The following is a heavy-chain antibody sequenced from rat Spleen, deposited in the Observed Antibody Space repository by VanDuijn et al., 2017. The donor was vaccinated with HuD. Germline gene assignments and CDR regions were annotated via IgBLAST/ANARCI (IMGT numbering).Heavy chain of an antibody. CDR3: TREGNSGYDY. Sequence: EVQLVESGGDLVQPGRSLKLSCAASGFTFSNYYMAWVRQAPTKGLEWVATISYDGSSTYYRDSVKGRFTISRDNAESTLYLQMNSLRSEDTATYYCTREGNSGYDYWGQGVMVTVSS. V-gene: IGHV5-29*01. CDR1: GFTFSNYY. J-gene: IGHJ2*01. CDR2: ISYDGSST. D-gene: IGHD4-3*01.